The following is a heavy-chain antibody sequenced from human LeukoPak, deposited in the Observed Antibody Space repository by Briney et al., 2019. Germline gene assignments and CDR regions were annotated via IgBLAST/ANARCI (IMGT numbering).Heavy chain of an antibody. V-gene: IGHV3-7*01. CDR3: ARATPTMVRGVINY. CDR1: GFTFSSFW. Sequence: GGSLRLSCAASGFTFSSFWMSWVRQAPGKGLEWVANIKQDGSEEYYVDSVKGRFTISRDNAKNTLYLQMNSLRAEDTAVYYCARATPTMVRGVINYWGQGTLVTVSS. CDR2: IKQDGSEE. J-gene: IGHJ4*02. D-gene: IGHD3-10*01.